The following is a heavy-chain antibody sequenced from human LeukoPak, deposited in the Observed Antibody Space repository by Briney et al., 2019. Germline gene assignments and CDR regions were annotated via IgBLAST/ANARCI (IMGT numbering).Heavy chain of an antibody. V-gene: IGHV1-69*06. J-gene: IGHJ4*02. D-gene: IGHD3-22*01. CDR3: ARDKGLRYYYDSSGPFFDY. CDR2: IIPIFGTA. Sequence: SVKVSCKASGYTFTSYDINWVRQATGQGLEWMGGIIPIFGTANYAQKFQGRVTITADKSTGTAYMELSSLRSEDTAVYYCARDKGLRYYYDSSGPFFDYWGQGTLVTVSS. CDR1: GYTFTSYD.